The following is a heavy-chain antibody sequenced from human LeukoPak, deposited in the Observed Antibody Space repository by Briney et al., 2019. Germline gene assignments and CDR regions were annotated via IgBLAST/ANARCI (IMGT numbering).Heavy chain of an antibody. D-gene: IGHD1-26*01. J-gene: IGHJ4*02. V-gene: IGHV3-7*03. CDR3: AKDFQWELRYYFDY. CDR2: INQDGSEK. CDR1: GFTFTTYW. Sequence: GGSLRLSCAASGFTFTTYWINWVRQAPGKGLEWVAVINQDGSEKYYVDSVKGRFTISRDNAKNSLYLQMNSLRAEDTALYYCAKDFQWELRYYFDYWGQGTLVTVSS.